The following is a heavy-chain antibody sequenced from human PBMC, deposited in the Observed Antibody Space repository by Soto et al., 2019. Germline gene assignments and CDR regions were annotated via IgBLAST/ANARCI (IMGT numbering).Heavy chain of an antibody. Sequence: QVQLVQSGAEVKKPGASVKVSCKASGYTFTGYYMHWVRQAPGQGLEWMGWINPNSGGTNYAQKFQGWVTMTRDTALSTAHMELSRRRSDDTAVYYCARGPPYGSSTSCDVGQQLVQRHHALDIWGQGTMVTGSA. V-gene: IGHV1-2*04. CDR1: GYTFTGYY. CDR3: ARGPPYGSSTSCDVGQQLVQRHHALDI. D-gene: IGHD2-2*01. CDR2: INPNSGGT. J-gene: IGHJ3*02.